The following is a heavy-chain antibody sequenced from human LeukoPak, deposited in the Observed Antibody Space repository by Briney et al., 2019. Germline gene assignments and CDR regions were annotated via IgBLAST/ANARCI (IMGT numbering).Heavy chain of an antibody. CDR2: ISYDGSKK. CDR1: GFIFSNYG. Sequence: GGSLRLSCAASGFIFSNYGIHWVRQAPGKGLEWVPVISYDGSKKYYADSVKGRFTISRDNSKNTLYLQMNGLRVEDTAVYYCARGSYGMDVWGQGTTVTVSS. CDR3: ARGSYGMDV. V-gene: IGHV3-30*03. J-gene: IGHJ6*02.